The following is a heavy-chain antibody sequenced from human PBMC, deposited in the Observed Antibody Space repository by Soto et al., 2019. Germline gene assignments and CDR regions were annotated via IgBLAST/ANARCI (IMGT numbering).Heavy chain of an antibody. D-gene: IGHD2-2*01. CDR1: GFTFSSFW. J-gene: IGHJ4*02. CDR2: IYNDGSGR. V-gene: IGHV3-74*01. CDR3: AREFSSLSL. Sequence: GGSLRLSCAASGFTFSSFWMHWVRQVPGKGLVWVSRIYNDGSGRSYADSVKGRFTISRDNAKNTLYLQMNSLRAEDTAVYYCAREFSSLSLWGQGTLVTVSS.